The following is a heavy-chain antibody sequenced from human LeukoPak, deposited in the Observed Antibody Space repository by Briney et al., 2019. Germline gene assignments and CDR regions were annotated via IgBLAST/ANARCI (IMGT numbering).Heavy chain of an antibody. CDR3: ASALGYCSSTSCSDWFDP. CDR2: IYHSGST. CDR1: GGSISSGGYS. D-gene: IGHD2-2*01. Sequence: SETLSLTCAVSGGSISSGGYSWSWIRQPPGKGLEWIGYIYHSGSTYYNPSLKSRVTISVDRSKNQFSLKLSSVTAADTAVYHCASALGYCSSTSCSDWFDPWGQGTLVTVSS. J-gene: IGHJ5*02. V-gene: IGHV4-30-2*01.